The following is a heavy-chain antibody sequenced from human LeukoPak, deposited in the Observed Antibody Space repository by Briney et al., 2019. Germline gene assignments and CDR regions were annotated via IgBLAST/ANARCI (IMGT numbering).Heavy chain of an antibody. V-gene: IGHV1-69*01. J-gene: IGHJ5*02. Sequence: SVKVSCKASGGTFSSYTISWVRQAPGQGLEWMGGIIPIFGTANYAQKFQGRVTITADESTSTAYTELSSLRSEDTAVYYCARALTYYYDSSGNWFDPWGQGTLVTVSS. CDR1: GGTFSSYT. CDR3: ARALTYYYDSSGNWFDP. CDR2: IIPIFGTA. D-gene: IGHD3-22*01.